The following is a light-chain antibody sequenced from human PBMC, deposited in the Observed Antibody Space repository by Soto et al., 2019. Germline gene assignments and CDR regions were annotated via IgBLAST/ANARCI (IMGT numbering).Light chain of an antibody. CDR3: LKYDSSPWT. V-gene: IGKV1-27*01. J-gene: IGKJ1*01. Sequence: DIQMTQSTSSLSASVEDRVTITCRASQGISHYLGWYQQKPGEAPKLLIYAASILQSGVPSRFNGSGSGTDFTLIIISLQPEDVANYSYLKYDSSPWTFGQGTNVDIK. CDR1: QGISHY. CDR2: AAS.